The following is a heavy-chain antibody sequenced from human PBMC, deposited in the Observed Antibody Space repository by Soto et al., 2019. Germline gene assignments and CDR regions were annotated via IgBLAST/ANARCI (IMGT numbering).Heavy chain of an antibody. CDR1: GGSISGGGFS. CDR2: ILHTGGT. D-gene: IGHD1-1*01. J-gene: IGHJ4*02. CDR3: DRLQFGAGFDY. V-gene: IGHV4-30-2*01. Sequence: PSETLSLTCAVSGGSISGGGFSWSWIRQPPGKGLEWIGYILHTGGTQYNPSLKGRVSMSVDKSKNQFSLHLTSVTAADTAVYYCDRLQFGAGFDYWGQGALVTVSS.